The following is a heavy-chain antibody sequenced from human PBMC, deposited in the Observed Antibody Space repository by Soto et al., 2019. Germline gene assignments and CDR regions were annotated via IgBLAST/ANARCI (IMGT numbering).Heavy chain of an antibody. CDR2: IIPIFGTA. J-gene: IGHJ6*02. D-gene: IGHD2-15*01. CDR1: VGTFRSYA. Sequence: SVKVSCKASVGTFRSYAIIWVRQAPGQGLEWMGGIIPIFGTANYAQKFQGRVTITADESTSTAYMELSSLRSEDTAVYYCAGVAATVIYYYYGMDVWGQGTTVTVSS. CDR3: AGVAATVIYYYYGMDV. V-gene: IGHV1-69*13.